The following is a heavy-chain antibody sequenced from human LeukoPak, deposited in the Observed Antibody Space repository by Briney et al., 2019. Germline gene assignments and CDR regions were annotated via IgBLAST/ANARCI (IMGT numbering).Heavy chain of an antibody. CDR1: GYTFTSYS. Sequence: ASMTVSCKASGYTFTSYSISWERQAQGQGLEWMGWISAYNGNTNYAQKLQGRVTMTTDTSTSTAYMELRSLRSDDTAVYYCARDVGVVVPAASSLDYWGQGTLVTVSS. CDR2: ISAYNGNT. D-gene: IGHD2-2*01. V-gene: IGHV1-18*01. CDR3: ARDVGVVVPAASSLDY. J-gene: IGHJ4*02.